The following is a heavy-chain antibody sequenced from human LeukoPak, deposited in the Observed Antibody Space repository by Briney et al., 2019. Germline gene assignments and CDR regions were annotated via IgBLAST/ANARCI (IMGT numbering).Heavy chain of an antibody. J-gene: IGHJ5*02. CDR3: ATDQGSSWEHNWFDP. CDR2: FDPEDGET. D-gene: IGHD6-13*01. CDR1: GYTLTELS. Sequence: ASVKVSCKVSGYTLTELSMHWVRQAPGKGLEWMGGFDPEDGETIYAQKFQGRVTMTEDTSTDTAYMELSSLRSEDTAVYYCATDQGSSWEHNWFDPWGQGTLVTVSS. V-gene: IGHV1-24*01.